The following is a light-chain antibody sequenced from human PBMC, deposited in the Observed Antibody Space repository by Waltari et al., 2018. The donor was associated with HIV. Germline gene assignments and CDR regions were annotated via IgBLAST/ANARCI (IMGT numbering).Light chain of an antibody. V-gene: IGKV1-16*02. Sequence: DIQMTQSPSPLSASVGDKVTINCRVCQEIRNYIVWCQQKPGKAPKSQIYASTTFHAGLPSKFCGSASGTDFTLTITSLQPEDFATYYCQQYKTYPYTFGQWTKLEI. CDR1: QEIRNY. J-gene: IGKJ2*01. CDR3: QQYKTYPYT. CDR2: AST.